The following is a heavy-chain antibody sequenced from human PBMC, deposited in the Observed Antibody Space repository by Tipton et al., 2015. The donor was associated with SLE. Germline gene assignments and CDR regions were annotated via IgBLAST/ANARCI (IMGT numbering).Heavy chain of an antibody. CDR3: ARLGTVTTRYYYYGMDV. CDR1: GFSISSSSYT. D-gene: IGHD4-17*01. Sequence: TLSLTCTVSGFSISSSSYTWGWIRQPPGKGLEWIGTIHYSGSTNYNPSLKSRVTMSVDTPKKEFSLKLSSVTAADTAVYYCARLGTVTTRYYYYGMDVWGQGTTVTVSS. CDR2: IHYSGST. J-gene: IGHJ6*02. V-gene: IGHV4-39*01.